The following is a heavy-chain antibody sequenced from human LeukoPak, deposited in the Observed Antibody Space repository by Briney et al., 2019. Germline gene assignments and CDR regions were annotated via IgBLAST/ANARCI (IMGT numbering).Heavy chain of an antibody. CDR3: AQNWGY. CDR1: GGSISSNW. D-gene: IGHD3-16*01. CDR2: IYHSGGT. V-gene: IGHV4-4*02. Sequence: SETLSLTCAVSGGSISSNWWSWVRQPPGKGLEWIGEIYHSGGTNYNPSLKSRVTISVDKSQNQFSLRLTSVTAADTAVYYYAQNWGYWGQGTLVTVSS. J-gene: IGHJ4*02.